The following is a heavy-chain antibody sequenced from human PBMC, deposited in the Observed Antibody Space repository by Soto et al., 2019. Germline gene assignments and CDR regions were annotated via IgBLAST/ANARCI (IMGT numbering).Heavy chain of an antibody. D-gene: IGHD3-22*01. CDR2: FDPEDGET. CDR1: GYTLTELS. Sequence: GASVKVSCKVSGYTLTELSMHWVRQAPGKGLEWMGGFDPEDGETIYAQKFQGRVTMTEDTSTDTAYMELSSLRSEDTAVYYCATIIGYDSSGYPHDHNSTPFAYWGQGTLVTVSS. J-gene: IGHJ4*02. V-gene: IGHV1-24*01. CDR3: ATIIGYDSSGYPHDHNSTPFAY.